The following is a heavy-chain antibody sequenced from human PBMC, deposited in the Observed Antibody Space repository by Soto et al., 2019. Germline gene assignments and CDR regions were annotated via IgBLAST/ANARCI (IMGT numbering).Heavy chain of an antibody. V-gene: IGHV3-66*01. CDR1: GFTVSSNY. CDR2: IYSGGST. J-gene: IGHJ6*02. Sequence: PGGSLRLSCAASGFTVSSNYMSWVRQAPGKGLEWVSVIYSGGSTYYADSVKGRFTISRDNSKNTLYLQMNSLRAEDTAVYYCARDEAYYDFWSAYSPYGMDVWGQGTTVTVSS. D-gene: IGHD3-3*01. CDR3: ARDEAYYDFWSAYSPYGMDV.